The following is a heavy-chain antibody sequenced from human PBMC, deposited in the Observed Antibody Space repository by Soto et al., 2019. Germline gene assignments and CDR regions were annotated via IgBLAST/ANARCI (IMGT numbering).Heavy chain of an antibody. CDR1: GDSISSSRYY. J-gene: IGHJ6*02. Sequence: SETLSLTCTVSGDSISSSRYYWGWIRQPPGKGLEWIGNIYYSGSSYSNPSLKSRITISVDTSKNQFSLKLSSVTAADTAVYYCAGQAGGGRFNYGMDVWGQGTTVTVSS. D-gene: IGHD2-15*01. CDR3: AGQAGGGRFNYGMDV. V-gene: IGHV4-39*01. CDR2: IYYSGSS.